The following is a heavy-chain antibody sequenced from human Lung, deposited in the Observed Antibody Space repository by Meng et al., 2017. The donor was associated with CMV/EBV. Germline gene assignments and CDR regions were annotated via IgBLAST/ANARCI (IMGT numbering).Heavy chain of an antibody. J-gene: IGHJ3*02. CDR2: IKEDGSEK. Sequence: LSLTCAASGFTFSNYWMTWLRQAPGRGLELVAHIKEDGSEKYFVGSVKGRFTIPRDNAKNSLYLQMNSLRTEDTAVYYCARDPFIKAFDIWGQGTMVTVSS. CDR1: GFTFSNYW. CDR3: ARDPFIKAFDI. V-gene: IGHV3-7*01.